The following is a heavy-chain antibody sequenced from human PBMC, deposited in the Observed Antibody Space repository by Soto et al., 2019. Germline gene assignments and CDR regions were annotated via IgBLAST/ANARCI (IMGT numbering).Heavy chain of an antibody. D-gene: IGHD3-10*01. CDR2: IYYSGST. Sequence: QVQLQESGPGLVKPSETLSLTCTVSGGSISSYYWSWIRQPTGKGLEWIGYIYYSGSTNYNPSLKSRVTISVDTSKNQFSLMLSSVTAADTAVYYCARLDYYGSGSYYKGDAIDIWGQGTMVTVSS. CDR3: ARLDYYGSGSYYKGDAIDI. J-gene: IGHJ3*02. CDR1: GGSISSYY. V-gene: IGHV4-59*08.